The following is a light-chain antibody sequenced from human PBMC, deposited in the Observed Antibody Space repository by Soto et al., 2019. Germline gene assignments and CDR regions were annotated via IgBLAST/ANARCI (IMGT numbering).Light chain of an antibody. Sequence: EIVLTQSPGTLSLSPGERVTLSCRASQSISSTYLAWYQQKPGQAPRLLIFGASSRATGIPDRCSGSGSGTDFTLTISRLEPEEFSVYNCQQYGSSPLTFGGGTKVYIK. J-gene: IGKJ4*01. CDR1: QSISSTY. CDR2: GAS. CDR3: QQYGSSPLT. V-gene: IGKV3-20*01.